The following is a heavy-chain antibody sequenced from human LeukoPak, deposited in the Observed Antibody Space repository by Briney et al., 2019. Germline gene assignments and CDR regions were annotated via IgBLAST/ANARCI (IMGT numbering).Heavy chain of an antibody. D-gene: IGHD3-3*02. CDR2: LSSSSSSI. J-gene: IGHJ4*02. CDR1: GFTFSTYS. CDR3: ARDRVLVDY. Sequence: PGGSLRLSCAASGFTFSTYSMNWVRQVPGKGLEWVSYLSSSSSSIFYSDSVKGRFTISRDNAKNSVYLQMNSLRAEDTAVYFCARDRVLVDYWGQGTLVTVSP. V-gene: IGHV3-21*01.